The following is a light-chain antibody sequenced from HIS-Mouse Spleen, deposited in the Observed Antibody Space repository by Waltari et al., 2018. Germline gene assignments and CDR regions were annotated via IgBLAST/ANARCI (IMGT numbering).Light chain of an antibody. V-gene: IGLV2-11*01. CDR3: CSYAGSYPWV. Sequence: QSALTQPASVSGSPGQSITIPCTGTSRDAGGYNHVSWYQQHPGKAPKLMIYDGSKRPSGVPDRFSGSKSGNTASLTISGLQAEDEADYYCCSYAGSYPWVFGGGTKLTVL. CDR2: DGS. J-gene: IGLJ3*02. CDR1: SRDAGGYNH.